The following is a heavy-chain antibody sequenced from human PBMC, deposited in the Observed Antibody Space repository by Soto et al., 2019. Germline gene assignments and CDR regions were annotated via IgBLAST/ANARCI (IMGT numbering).Heavy chain of an antibody. CDR2: ISGSGGST. V-gene: IGHV3-23*01. CDR3: AKEDYSSSWYPDAFDI. Sequence: GGSLRLSCAASGFTFSSYAMSWVRQAPGKGLEWVSAISGSGGSTYYADSVKGRFTISRDNSKNTLYLQMNSLRAEDTAVYDCAKEDYSSSWYPDAFDIGGQGTMVTVSS. J-gene: IGHJ3*02. CDR1: GFTFSSYA. D-gene: IGHD6-13*01.